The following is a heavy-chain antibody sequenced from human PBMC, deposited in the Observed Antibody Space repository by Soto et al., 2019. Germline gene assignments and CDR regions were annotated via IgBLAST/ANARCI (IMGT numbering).Heavy chain of an antibody. J-gene: IGHJ2*01. Sequence: KGLEWVGRIKSKTDGGTTDYAAPVKGRFTISRDDSKNTLYLQMNSLKTEDTAVYFFFQAEDGIRDTVPVSAFLLNRSSDL. CDR3: FQAEDGIRDTVPVSAFLLNRSSDL. CDR2: IKSKTDGGTT. D-gene: IGHD2-15*01. V-gene: IGHV3-15*07.